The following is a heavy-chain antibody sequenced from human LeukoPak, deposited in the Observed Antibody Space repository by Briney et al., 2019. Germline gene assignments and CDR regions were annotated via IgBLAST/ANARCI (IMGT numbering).Heavy chain of an antibody. CDR2: INPNSGST. V-gene: IGHV1-2*02. D-gene: IGHD3-22*01. Sequence: GASVKVSCKASGYTFTGYYMHWVRQAPGQGLEWMGWINPNSGSTNYAQKFQGRVTMTRDTSISTAYMELSRLRSDDTAVYYCARDVKYYYDSSGYSLGAFGIWGQGTMVTVSS. CDR3: ARDVKYYYDSSGYSLGAFGI. CDR1: GYTFTGYY. J-gene: IGHJ3*02.